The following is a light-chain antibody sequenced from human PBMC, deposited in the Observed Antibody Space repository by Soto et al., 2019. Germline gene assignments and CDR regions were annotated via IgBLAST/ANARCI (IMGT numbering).Light chain of an antibody. CDR2: QTS. CDR3: HQRQSWPRT. V-gene: IGKV3-11*01. Sequence: EIVLTQSPATLSSFPGDRVTLSCRASQYINTRLAWYQHRPGQAPRLLIYQTSIRAAGIPARFSASGSGTDFTLTISDVPPEDFALYYCHQRQSWPRTFGQGTKVDIK. J-gene: IGKJ1*01. CDR1: QYINTR.